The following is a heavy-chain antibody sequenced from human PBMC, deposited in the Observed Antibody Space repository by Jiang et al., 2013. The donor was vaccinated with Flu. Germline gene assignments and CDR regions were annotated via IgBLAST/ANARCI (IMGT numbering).Heavy chain of an antibody. Sequence: GPGLVKPSETLSLTCTVSGGSISSYYWSWIRQPPGKGLEWIGYIYYSGSTNYNPSLKSRVTISVDTSKNQFSLKLSSVTATDTAVYYCARDRVDNYYGMDVWGQGTTVTVSS. CDR1: GGSISSYY. CDR3: ARDRVDNYYGMDV. CDR2: IYYSGST. V-gene: IGHV4-59*01. J-gene: IGHJ6*02. D-gene: IGHD3-9*01.